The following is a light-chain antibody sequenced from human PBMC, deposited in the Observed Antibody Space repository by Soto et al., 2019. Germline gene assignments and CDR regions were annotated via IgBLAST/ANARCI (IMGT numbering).Light chain of an antibody. CDR1: QSISSW. V-gene: IGKV1-5*03. Sequence: DIQMTQSPSTLSASVGDRVTITCRASQSISSWLAWYQQKPGKAPKLLIYKASSLKSGVPSRFXGSGSGTEFTLTISSLQPDDFATYYCQQYNSYSPVTFGQGTKVEI. CDR2: KAS. J-gene: IGKJ1*01. CDR3: QQYNSYSPVT.